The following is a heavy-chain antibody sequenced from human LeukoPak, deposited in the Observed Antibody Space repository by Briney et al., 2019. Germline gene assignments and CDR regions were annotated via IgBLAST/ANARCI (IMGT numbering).Heavy chain of an antibody. CDR3: ARTYSSSWRDAFDI. CDR2: IWYDGSNK. D-gene: IGHD6-13*01. V-gene: IGHV3-33*01. J-gene: IGHJ3*02. CDR1: GFTFSSYG. Sequence: PGGSLRLSCAASGFTFSSYGMHWVRQAPGKGLERVAVIWYDGSNKYYADSVKGRFTISRDNSKNTLYLQMNSLRAEDTAVYYCARTYSSSWRDAFDIWGQGTMVTVSS.